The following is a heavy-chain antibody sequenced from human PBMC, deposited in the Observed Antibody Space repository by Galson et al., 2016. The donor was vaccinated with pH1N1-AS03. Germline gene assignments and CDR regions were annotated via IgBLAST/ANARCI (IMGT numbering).Heavy chain of an antibody. V-gene: IGHV3-7*03. Sequence: SLRLSCAASGFTLSNYWMSWVRQAPGKGLEWVANIRQDGRQTSYVDSVRDRFTISRDNAKNSLYLQMNTLRAEDTAVYYCVRDWGAFEDYWGQGNLVTVSS. J-gene: IGHJ4*02. CDR2: IRQDGRQT. CDR1: GFTLSNYW. D-gene: IGHD3-16*01. CDR3: VRDWGAFEDY.